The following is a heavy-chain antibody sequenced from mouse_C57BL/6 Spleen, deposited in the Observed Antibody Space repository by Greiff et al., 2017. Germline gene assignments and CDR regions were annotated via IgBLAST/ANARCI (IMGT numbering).Heavy chain of an antibody. V-gene: IGHV1-80*01. D-gene: IGHD2-1*01. CDR2: IYPGDGDT. CDR1: GYAFSSYW. CDR3: AREGYGNYQGYYFDY. Sequence: VQLQQSGAELVKPGASVKISCKASGYAFSSYWMNWVKQRPGKGLEWIGQIYPGDGDTNYNGKFKGKATLTADKSSSTAYMQLSSLTSEDSAVYFCAREGYGNYQGYYFDYWGQGTTLTVSS. J-gene: IGHJ2*01.